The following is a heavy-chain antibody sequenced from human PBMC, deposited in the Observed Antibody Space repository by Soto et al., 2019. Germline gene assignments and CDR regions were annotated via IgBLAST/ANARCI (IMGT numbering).Heavy chain of an antibody. V-gene: IGHV1-2*02. J-gene: IGHJ6*02. CDR2: INPNSGGT. D-gene: IGHD6-19*01. CDR1: GYTFTDYY. CDR3: ARDQSPSSGWPGMDV. Sequence: SVKVTCKASGYTFTDYYMHWVRQAPGQGLEWMGWINPNSGGTNYAQKFQGRVTMTRDTSISTAYMELNRLRSDDTAVYYCARDQSPSSGWPGMDVWGQGTTVTVS.